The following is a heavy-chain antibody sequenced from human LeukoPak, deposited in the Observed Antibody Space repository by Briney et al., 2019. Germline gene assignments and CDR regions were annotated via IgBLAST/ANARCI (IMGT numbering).Heavy chain of an antibody. V-gene: IGHV3-11*01. J-gene: IGHJ4*02. CDR1: GFTFSDYY. D-gene: IGHD6-19*01. Sequence: GESLRLSCAASGFTFSDYYMSWIRQTPGKGLEWISYMSGDGGTMYYAGSVKGRFAISRDNAKKSVYLQMNSLRADNTAVYYCSRGRYGSYWGPGTLVTVSS. CDR2: MSGDGGTM. CDR3: SRGRYGSY.